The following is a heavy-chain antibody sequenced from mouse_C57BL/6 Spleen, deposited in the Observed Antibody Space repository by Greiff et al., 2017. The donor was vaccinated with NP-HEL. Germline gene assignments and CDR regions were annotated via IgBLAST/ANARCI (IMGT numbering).Heavy chain of an antibody. V-gene: IGHV10-1*01. CDR1: GFSFNTYA. CDR3: VRQGNYVHAMDY. Sequence: EVKLMESGGGLVQPKGSLKLSCAASGFSFNTYAMNWVRQAPGKGLEWVARIRSKSNNYATYYADSVKDRFTISRDDSESMLYLQMNNLKTEDTAMYYCVRQGNYVHAMDYWGQGTSVTVSA. CDR2: IRSKSNNYAT. J-gene: IGHJ4*01. D-gene: IGHD5-5*01.